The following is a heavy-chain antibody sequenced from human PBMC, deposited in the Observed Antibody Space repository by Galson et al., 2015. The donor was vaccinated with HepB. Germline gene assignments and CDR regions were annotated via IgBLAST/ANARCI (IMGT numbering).Heavy chain of an antibody. CDR3: APQAAAGLEVGDY. D-gene: IGHD6-13*01. CDR1: GGPISSSSYY. Sequence: ETLSLTCTVSGGPISSSSYYWGWIRQPPGKGLEWIGSIYYSGSTYYNPSLKSRVTISVDTSKNQFSLKLSSVTAADTAVYYCAPQAAAGLEVGDYWGQGTLVTVSS. J-gene: IGHJ4*02. V-gene: IGHV4-39*01. CDR2: IYYSGST.